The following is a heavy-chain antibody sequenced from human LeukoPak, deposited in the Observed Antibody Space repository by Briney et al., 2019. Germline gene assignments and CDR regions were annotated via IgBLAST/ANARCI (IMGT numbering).Heavy chain of an antibody. J-gene: IGHJ4*02. V-gene: IGHV3-7*04. Sequence: PGGSLRLSCAASGSTFSGYWMNWVRQVPGKGLEWVANIKQDGSEKYYVHSVKGRFTISRDNAKNSLYLQLNSLRAEDTAVYYCAGGTGWLIDYWGQGTLVTVSS. D-gene: IGHD6-19*01. CDR2: IKQDGSEK. CDR1: GSTFSGYW. CDR3: AGGTGWLIDY.